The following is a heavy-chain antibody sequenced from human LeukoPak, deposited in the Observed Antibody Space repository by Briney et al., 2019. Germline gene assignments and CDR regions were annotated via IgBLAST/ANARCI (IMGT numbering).Heavy chain of an antibody. CDR3: ARGRAAAALISLDP. CDR2: INHSGST. V-gene: IGHV4-39*07. J-gene: IGHJ5*02. D-gene: IGHD6-13*01. Sequence: PSETLSLTCTVSGGSISSSSYYWSWIRQPPGKGLEWIGEINHSGSTNYNPSLKSRVTISVDTSKNQFSLKLSSVTAADTAVYYCARGRAAAALISLDPWGQGTLVTVSS. CDR1: GGSISSSSYY.